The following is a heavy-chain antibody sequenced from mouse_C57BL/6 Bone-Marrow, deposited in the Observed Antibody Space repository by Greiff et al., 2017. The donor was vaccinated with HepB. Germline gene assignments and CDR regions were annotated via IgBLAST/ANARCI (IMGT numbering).Heavy chain of an antibody. D-gene: IGHD1-1*01. CDR3: ASLFITTVVATAY. V-gene: IGHV1-80*01. CDR2: IYPGDGDT. J-gene: IGHJ3*01. CDR1: GYAFSSYW. Sequence: VQLQESGAELVKPGASVKISCKASGYAFSSYWMNWVKQRPGKGLEWIGQIYPGDGDTNYNGKFKGKATLTADKSSSTAYMQLSSLTSEDSAVYFCASLFITTVVATAYWGQGTLVTVSA.